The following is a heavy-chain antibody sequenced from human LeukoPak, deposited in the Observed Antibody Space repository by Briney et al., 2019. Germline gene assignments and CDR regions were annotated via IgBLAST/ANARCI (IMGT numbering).Heavy chain of an antibody. CDR2: ISESGSGT. J-gene: IGHJ4*02. Sequence: GGSLRLSCEASGFTFNTCAMSWVRQAPGKGLEWVSAISESGSGTYYADSVKGRFSISRDNSNNTLDLQMNSLRVEDTAVYYCAQDEGAEGPYDYWGQGTLVTVSS. D-gene: IGHD3-16*01. V-gene: IGHV3-23*01. CDR3: AQDEGAEGPYDY. CDR1: GFTFNTCA.